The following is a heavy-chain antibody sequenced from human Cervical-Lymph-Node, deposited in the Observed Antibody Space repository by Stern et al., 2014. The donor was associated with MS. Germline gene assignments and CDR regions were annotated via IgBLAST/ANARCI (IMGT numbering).Heavy chain of an antibody. CDR1: GYTFTSYW. CDR3: ARQRYFDY. CDR2: IFPGGSDI. J-gene: IGHJ4*02. V-gene: IGHV5-51*01. Sequence: EVQLVESGPEVKRPGESLKISCQASGYTFTSYWIGWVRQMPGKGLEWIAIIFPGGSDIRYSPSFQGQVTISAAKSSSTAYWQWNNLKASDTAIYYCARQRYFDYWGQGTLVTVSS.